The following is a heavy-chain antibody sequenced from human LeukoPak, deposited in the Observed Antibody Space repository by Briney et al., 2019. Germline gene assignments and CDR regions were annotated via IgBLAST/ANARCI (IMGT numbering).Heavy chain of an antibody. Sequence: ASVTVSCKASGYTFTSYAMHWVRQAPGQRLEWMGWINAGNGNTKYSQEFQGRVTIARDTSASTAYMELSSLRSEDMAVYYCARDFIYPGAFDIWGQGTMVTVSS. CDR1: GYTFTSYA. J-gene: IGHJ3*02. CDR2: INAGNGNT. CDR3: ARDFIYPGAFDI. D-gene: IGHD3-10*01. V-gene: IGHV1-3*03.